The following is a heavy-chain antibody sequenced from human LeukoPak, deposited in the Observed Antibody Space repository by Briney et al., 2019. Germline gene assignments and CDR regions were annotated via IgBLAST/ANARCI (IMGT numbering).Heavy chain of an antibody. Sequence: GESPKISCQGSGYRFTNYWISWVRQMPGKGLDWIGKIDHTDSYTNYSPSFQGHVTISGDKSTTTAYLQWSSLKASDTAMYYCATDYYGSGSYFDSRGQGTLVIVSS. D-gene: IGHD3-10*01. CDR1: GYRFTNYW. V-gene: IGHV5-10-1*01. CDR3: ATDYYGSGSYFDS. CDR2: IDHTDSYT. J-gene: IGHJ4*02.